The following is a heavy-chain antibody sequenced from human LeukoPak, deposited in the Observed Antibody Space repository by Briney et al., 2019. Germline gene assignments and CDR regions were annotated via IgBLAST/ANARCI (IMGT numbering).Heavy chain of an antibody. CDR2: INHSGST. V-gene: IGHV4-34*01. CDR1: GGSFSGYY. Sequence: SETLSLTCAVYGGSFSGYYWSWIRQPPGKGLEWIGEINHSGSTNYNPSLKSRVTFSVDTSKNQFSLKLSSLTAADTAVYYCARANRSAGTGFSDYWGQGTLLTVSS. CDR3: ARANRSAGTGFSDY. J-gene: IGHJ4*02. D-gene: IGHD6-13*01.